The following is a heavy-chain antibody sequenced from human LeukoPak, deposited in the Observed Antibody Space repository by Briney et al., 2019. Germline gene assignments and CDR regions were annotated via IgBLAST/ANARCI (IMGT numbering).Heavy chain of an antibody. D-gene: IGHD4-23*01. CDR1: GYTFTNYY. CDR3: ARDLIRWSGLDY. V-gene: IGHV1-46*01. J-gene: IGHJ4*02. Sequence: ASVKVSCKASGYTFTNYYMHWVRQAPGQGLEWMGIINPSGGSTTYAQKFQGRATMTRDTSTSTVYMELSGLRSEDTAVYYCARDLIRWSGLDYWGQGTLVTVSS. CDR2: INPSGGST.